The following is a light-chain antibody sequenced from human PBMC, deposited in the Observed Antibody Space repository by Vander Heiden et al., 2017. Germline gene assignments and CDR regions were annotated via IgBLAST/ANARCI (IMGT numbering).Light chain of an antibody. V-gene: IGKV1-27*01. J-gene: IGKJ1*01. Sequence: DFQMTQSPSSLSASIGDRVTITCRASQHITNFLAWYQQKPGQAPKLLIYGASTFQSGVPSPFSGGGFATAFTLSIISLQPPDVATSYSRKEDSLALTFGQGTKVDIK. CDR2: GAS. CDR1: QHITNF. CDR3: RKEDSLALT.